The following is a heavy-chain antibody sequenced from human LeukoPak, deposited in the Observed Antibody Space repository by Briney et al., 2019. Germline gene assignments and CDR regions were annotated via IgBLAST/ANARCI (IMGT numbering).Heavy chain of an antibody. D-gene: IGHD3-9*01. CDR2: INHSGST. V-gene: IGHV4-34*01. CDR3: ARPYDILTGYSNWAFRY. Sequence: SETLSLTCAVYGGSFSGYYWSWIRQPPGKGLEWIGEINHSGSTNYNPSLKSRVTISVDTSKNQFSLKLSSVTAADTAVYYCARPYDILTGYSNWAFRYWGQGTLVTVSS. CDR1: GGSFSGYY. J-gene: IGHJ4*02.